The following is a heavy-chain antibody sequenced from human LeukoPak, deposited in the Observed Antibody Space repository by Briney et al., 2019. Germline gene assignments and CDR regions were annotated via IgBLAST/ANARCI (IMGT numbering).Heavy chain of an antibody. CDR1: GFTFSSYS. CDR3: ARDSLWFGELLADY. CDR2: IGSSSSYI. J-gene: IGHJ4*02. V-gene: IGHV3-21*01. D-gene: IGHD3-10*01. Sequence: PGGSLRLSCAASGFTFSSYSMNWVRQAPGKGLEWVSSIGSSSSYIYYADSLKGRFTISRDNAKNSLYLQMNSLRAEDTAVYYCARDSLWFGELLADYWGQGTLVTVSS.